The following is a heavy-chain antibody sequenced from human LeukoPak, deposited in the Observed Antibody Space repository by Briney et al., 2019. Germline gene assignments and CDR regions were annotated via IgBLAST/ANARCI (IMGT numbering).Heavy chain of an antibody. CDR3: ARDRLVRSGSYYTLDY. J-gene: IGHJ4*02. V-gene: IGHV3-48*03. CDR2: ISGSGTAV. D-gene: IGHD1-26*01. CDR1: GFTLRNYE. Sequence: PGGSLRLSCAASGFTLRNYEMNWVRQAPGKGLEGVSYISGSGTAVYSADSVKGRFTISRDNAKNSLYLQMNSLRAEDTAVYYCARDRLVRSGSYYTLDYWGQGTLVTVSS.